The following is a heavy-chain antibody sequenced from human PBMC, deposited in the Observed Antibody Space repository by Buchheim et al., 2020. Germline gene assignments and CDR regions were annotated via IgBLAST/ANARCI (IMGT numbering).Heavy chain of an antibody. J-gene: IGHJ6*02. CDR3: TTYTRVGIDV. Sequence: EVQLVESGGGLVQPGGSLRLSCEASRFSFSSYWMSWVRQAPGKGLEWVANINQDGSETNYVDSVKGRFTISRDNARNSLHLQMNSLRAEDTAVYYCTTYTRVGIDVWGQGTT. V-gene: IGHV3-7*01. D-gene: IGHD5-18*01. CDR2: INQDGSET. CDR1: RFSFSSYW.